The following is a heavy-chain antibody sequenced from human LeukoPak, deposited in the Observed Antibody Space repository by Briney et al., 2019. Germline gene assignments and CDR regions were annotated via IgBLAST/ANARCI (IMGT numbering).Heavy chain of an antibody. D-gene: IGHD6-19*01. CDR3: ARVSSGWSYDFDY. V-gene: IGHV3-53*01. Sequence: GGSLRLSCAASGFTFSSYAMSWVRQAPGKGLEWVSVMYSGGSTYYADSVKGRFTISRDNSKNTLYLQMNSLRAEDTAVYYCARVSSGWSYDFDYWGQGTLVTVSS. CDR1: GFTFSSYA. J-gene: IGHJ4*02. CDR2: MYSGGST.